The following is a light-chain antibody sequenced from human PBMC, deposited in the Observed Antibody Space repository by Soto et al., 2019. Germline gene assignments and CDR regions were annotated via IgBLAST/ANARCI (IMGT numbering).Light chain of an antibody. J-gene: IGLJ2*01. CDR2: RNS. CDR3: QSYDSSLSGSV. Sequence: QSVLTQPPSASGAPGQRVTISCTGSSSNIGAGYDVHWYQQLPGTAPKLLIYRNSNRPSGVPDRFSGSKSGTSGSLAITGLQAEDEADYYCQSYDSSLSGSVFGGGTKLTVL. V-gene: IGLV1-40*01. CDR1: SSNIGAGYD.